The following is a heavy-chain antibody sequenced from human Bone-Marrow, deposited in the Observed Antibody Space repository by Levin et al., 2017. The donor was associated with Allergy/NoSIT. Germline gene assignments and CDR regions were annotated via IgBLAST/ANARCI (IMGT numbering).Heavy chain of an antibody. CDR1: GFTFSSYG. CDR3: AKQNLVVTGYYFDY. D-gene: IGHD4-23*01. J-gene: IGHJ4*02. Sequence: GESLKISCAASGFTFSSYGMHWVRQAPGKGLEWVAVISYDGSNKYYADSVKGRFTISRDNSKNTLYLQMNSLRAEDTAVYYCAKQNLVVTGYYFDYWGQGTLVTVSS. V-gene: IGHV3-30*18. CDR2: ISYDGSNK.